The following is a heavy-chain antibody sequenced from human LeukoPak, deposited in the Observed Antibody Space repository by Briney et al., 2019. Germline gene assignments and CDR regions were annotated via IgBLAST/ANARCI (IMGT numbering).Heavy chain of an antibody. CDR1: GFTFSSYS. CDR3: AYSSGYLFDY. D-gene: IGHD3-22*01. CDR2: ISSSSSYI. Sequence: GGSLRLSCAASGFTFSSYSMNWVRQAPGKGLEWVSSISSSSSYIYYADSVKGRFTVSRDNAKNSLYLQMNSLRAEDTAVYYCAYSSGYLFDYWGQGTLVTVSS. V-gene: IGHV3-21*01. J-gene: IGHJ4*02.